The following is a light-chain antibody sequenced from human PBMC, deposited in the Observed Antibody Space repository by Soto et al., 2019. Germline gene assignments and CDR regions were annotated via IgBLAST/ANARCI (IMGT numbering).Light chain of an antibody. CDR1: SSDVGGYNY. J-gene: IGLJ1*01. Sequence: QSALTQPASVSGSPGQSITISCTGTSSDVGGYNYVSWYQQHPGKAPKLMIYHVRNRPSGVSNRFSGSKSVNTASLTISGLQAEDEADYYCSSYTTISTYVFGTGTKLTVL. V-gene: IGLV2-14*01. CDR2: HVR. CDR3: SSYTTISTYV.